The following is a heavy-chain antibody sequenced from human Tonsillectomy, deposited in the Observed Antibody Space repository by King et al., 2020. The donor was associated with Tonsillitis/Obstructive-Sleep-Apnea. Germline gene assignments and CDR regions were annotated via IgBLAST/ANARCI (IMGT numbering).Heavy chain of an antibody. J-gene: IGHJ4*02. CDR1: GGSISSSSYY. CDR3: ARTSQWLVPDY. V-gene: IGHV4-39*01. D-gene: IGHD6-19*01. CDR2: IYYSGST. Sequence: QLQESGPGLVTPSETLSLTCTVSGGSISSSSYYWGWIRQPPGKGLEWIGNIYYSGSTYYNPSLKSRVTISVDTSKNQFFLNLSSVTAADTAVYYCARTSQWLVPDYWGQGTLVTVSS.